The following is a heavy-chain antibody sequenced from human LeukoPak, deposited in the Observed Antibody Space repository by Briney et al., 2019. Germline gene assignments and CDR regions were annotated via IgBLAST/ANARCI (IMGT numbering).Heavy chain of an antibody. D-gene: IGHD1-26*01. J-gene: IGHJ4*02. Sequence: PGGSLRLSCAASGFTLSSYWMHGVPQAPGKGLVWVSRINSDGSSTSYADTVKGRFTISGDNAKNTLYLQMNSLRAEDTAVYYCARDPYSGSYRGGRRFDYRGQGTLVTVSS. V-gene: IGHV3-74*01. CDR3: ARDPYSGSYRGGRRFDY. CDR2: INSDGSST. CDR1: GFTLSSYW.